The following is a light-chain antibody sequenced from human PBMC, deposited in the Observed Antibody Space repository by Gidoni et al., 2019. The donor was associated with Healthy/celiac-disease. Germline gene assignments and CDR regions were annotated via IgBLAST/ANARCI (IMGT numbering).Light chain of an antibody. J-gene: IGKJ2*01. V-gene: IGKV3-20*01. Sequence: EIVFTQSPGTLSLPPGERATLPCRASQSVSSSYLAWYQQKPGQAPRLLIYGASSRATGIPDRFSGSGSGTDFTLTISRLEPEDFAVYYCQQYGSSPYTFGQGTKLEIK. CDR2: GAS. CDR1: QSVSSSY. CDR3: QQYGSSPYT.